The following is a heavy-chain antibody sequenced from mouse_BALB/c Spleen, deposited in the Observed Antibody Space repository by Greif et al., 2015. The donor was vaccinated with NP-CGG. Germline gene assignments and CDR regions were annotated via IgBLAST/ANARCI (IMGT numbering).Heavy chain of an antibody. J-gene: IGHJ3*01. D-gene: IGHD2-4*01. Sequence: VKLQESGAELVRPGASVKLSCKASGYSFTSYWMNWVKQRPGQGLEWIGMIHPSDSETRLNQKFKDKATVTVAKSSSTAYMQLSSPTAEDSAVYYCARSGDYDGFAYGGQGTLVTVSA. CDR2: IHPSDSET. V-gene: IGHV1S82*01. CDR1: GYSFTSYW. CDR3: ARSGDYDGFAY.